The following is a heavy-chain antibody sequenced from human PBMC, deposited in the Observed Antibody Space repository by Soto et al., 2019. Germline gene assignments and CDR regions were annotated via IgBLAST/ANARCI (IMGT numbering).Heavy chain of an antibody. Sequence: VLLKLSCKGCGYSFTSYAMDWLSKAPGQRLEWMGLINAGNGNTKYSQKFQGRVTITRDTSASTAYMELSSLRSEDTAVYYCATTLDYYYDSKNGMDVWGQGTTVTVSS. D-gene: IGHD3-22*01. V-gene: IGHV1-3*01. CDR1: GYSFTSYA. CDR3: ATTLDYYYDSKNGMDV. CDR2: INAGNGNT. J-gene: IGHJ6*02.